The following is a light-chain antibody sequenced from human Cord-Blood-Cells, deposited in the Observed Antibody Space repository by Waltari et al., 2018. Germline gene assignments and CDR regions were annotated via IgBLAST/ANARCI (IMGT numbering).Light chain of an antibody. V-gene: IGLV2-8*01. CDR2: EVS. CDR1: TSDVGGYNN. J-gene: IGLJ2*01. Sequence: QSALTQPPSASGPPEQSVTIPCPGTTSDVGGYNNVSWYQQHPGKAPELMIYEVSKRPSGVPDRFSGSKSGNTASLTVSGLQAEDEADYYCSSYAGSNNLVFGGGTKLTVL. CDR3: SSYAGSNNLV.